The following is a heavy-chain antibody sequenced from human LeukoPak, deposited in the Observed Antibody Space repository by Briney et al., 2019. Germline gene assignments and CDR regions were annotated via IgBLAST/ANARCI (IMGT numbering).Heavy chain of an antibody. Sequence: GGTLRLSCAASGFTFSSYGMSWVRQAPGKGPEWVSVIYSGGSTYYADSVKGRFTISRDNSKNTLCLQMNSLRAEDTAVYYCAIYYYGSGSSPQNFDYWGQGTLVTVSS. D-gene: IGHD3-10*01. V-gene: IGHV3-53*01. CDR1: GFTFSSYG. CDR2: IYSGGST. CDR3: AIYYYGSGSSPQNFDY. J-gene: IGHJ4*02.